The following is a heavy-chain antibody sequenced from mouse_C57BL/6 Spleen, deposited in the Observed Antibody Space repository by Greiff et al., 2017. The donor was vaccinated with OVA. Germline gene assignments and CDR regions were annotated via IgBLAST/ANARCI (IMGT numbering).Heavy chain of an antibody. CDR1: GYSITSGYY. CDR3: AREKDYYSNYGYYYAMDY. D-gene: IGHD2-5*01. Sequence: EVQRVESGPGLVKPSQSLSLTCSVTGYSITSGYYWNWIRQFPGNKLEWMGYISYDGSNNYNPSLKNRISITRDTSKNQFFLKLNSVTTEDTATYYCAREKDYYSNYGYYYAMDYWGQGTSVTVSS. V-gene: IGHV3-6*01. J-gene: IGHJ4*01. CDR2: ISYDGSN.